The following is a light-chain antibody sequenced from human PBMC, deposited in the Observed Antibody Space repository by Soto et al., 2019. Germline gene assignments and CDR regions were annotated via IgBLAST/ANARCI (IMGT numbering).Light chain of an antibody. Sequence: EIVMTQSPATLSVSPGERATLSCRASQSVSSNLAWYQQKPGQTPRILIYDASSRATGIPARFSGSGSGTDFTLTISSLQSEDFAVYYCQQYNNWPLTFGGGTNVEIK. V-gene: IGKV3-15*01. CDR3: QQYNNWPLT. CDR1: QSVSSN. CDR2: DAS. J-gene: IGKJ4*01.